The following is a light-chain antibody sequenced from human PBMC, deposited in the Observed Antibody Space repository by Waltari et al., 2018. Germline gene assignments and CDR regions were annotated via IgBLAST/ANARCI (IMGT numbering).Light chain of an antibody. CDR2: GVS. CDR1: SSDVGGYNY. Sequence: QSALTQPASVSGSPGQSITFSCTGTSSDVGGYNYVSWYQQHPGKVPKLMIYGVSNRPSGVFNRFSGSKSGNTASLTISVLQAEDEADYYCLSYTSSSTYVFGTGTKVTVL. J-gene: IGLJ1*01. V-gene: IGLV2-14*03. CDR3: LSYTSSSTYV.